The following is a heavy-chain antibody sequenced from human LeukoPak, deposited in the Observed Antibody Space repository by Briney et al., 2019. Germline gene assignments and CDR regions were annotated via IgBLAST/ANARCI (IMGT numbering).Heavy chain of an antibody. CDR2: ISGSGGST. CDR1: GFTFSSYA. V-gene: IGHV3-23*01. CDR3: AKDPYSSGWYYFDY. J-gene: IGHJ4*02. D-gene: IGHD6-19*01. Sequence: GGSLRLSCAASGFTFSSYAMNWVRQAPGKGLEWVSVISGSGGSTYYADSVKGRFTISRDNSKNTLYLQMNSLRAEDTAVYYCAKDPYSSGWYYFDYWGQGTLVTVSS.